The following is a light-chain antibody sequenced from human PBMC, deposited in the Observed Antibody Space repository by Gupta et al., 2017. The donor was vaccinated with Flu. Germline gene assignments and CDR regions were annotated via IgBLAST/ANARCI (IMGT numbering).Light chain of an antibody. CDR1: QSLVHSDGNTY. CDR3: MQSTHLPRT. CDR2: FIS. Sequence: EIVLTQHPLSSSVTLGQPASISCRSSQSLVHSDGNTYLDWYQQRPGQPPRLLIYFISNRFSGVPDRFSGSGAGTDFTLKISRVEPEDVGIYYCMQSTHLPRTFGQGTKVEI. V-gene: IGKV2-24*01. J-gene: IGKJ1*01.